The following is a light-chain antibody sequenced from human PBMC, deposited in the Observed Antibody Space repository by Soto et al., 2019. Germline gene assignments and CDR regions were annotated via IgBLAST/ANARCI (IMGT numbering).Light chain of an antibody. Sequence: EIVLTQSPGTLSLSPGETASLSCWASQSIISNFLAWYQQRRGQPPRLLIYDSSRRASGIPARFTGSGSGTAFTLTISRVEPEDSAVYYCQQYVSSPWTFGQGTKVEIK. CDR2: DSS. J-gene: IGKJ1*01. CDR1: QSIISNF. CDR3: QQYVSSPWT. V-gene: IGKV3-20*01.